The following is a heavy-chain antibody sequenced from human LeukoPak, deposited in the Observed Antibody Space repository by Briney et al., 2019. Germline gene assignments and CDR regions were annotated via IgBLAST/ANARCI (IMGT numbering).Heavy chain of an antibody. J-gene: IGHJ4*02. CDR1: GYTFTGYF. CDR2: INPNSGGT. V-gene: IGHV1-2*02. Sequence: ASVKVSCKASGYTFTGYFIHWVRQAPGQGLEWMGWINPNSGGTNYAQKFQGRVTMTRDTSISTAYMELSGLTPDDTAVYFCARDEGELYLDYWGQGTLVTVSS. D-gene: IGHD1-7*01. CDR3: ARDEGELYLDY.